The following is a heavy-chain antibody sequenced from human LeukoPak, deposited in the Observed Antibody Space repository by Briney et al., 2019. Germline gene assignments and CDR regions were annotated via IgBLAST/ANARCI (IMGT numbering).Heavy chain of an antibody. J-gene: IGHJ6*03. CDR2: ISSSSSYI. V-gene: IGHV3-21*01. D-gene: IGHD2-2*01. Sequence: PGGSLRLSCAASGFTFSSYSMNWVRQAPGKGLEWVSSISSSSSYIYYADSVKGRFTISRDNAKNSLYLQMNSLRAEDTAVYYCARDSRAAMSWDYYYYYMDVWGKGTTVTVSS. CDR1: GFTFSSYS. CDR3: ARDSRAAMSWDYYYYYMDV.